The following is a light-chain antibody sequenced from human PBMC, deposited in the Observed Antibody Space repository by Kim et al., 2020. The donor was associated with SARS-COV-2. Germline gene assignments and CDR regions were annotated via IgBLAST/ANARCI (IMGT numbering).Light chain of an antibody. Sequence: DIQMTQSPSSLSASAGDKVTVTCRTSQNISNYLNWYHQKPGEAPKLLIYAAVTLQGGVSSRFSASGSGTDFTLMITSLQPEDLATYYCQQSYRIPYAFAQETKLEI. CDR1: QNISNY. CDR3: QQSYRIPYA. CDR2: AAV. V-gene: IGKV1-39*01. J-gene: IGKJ2*01.